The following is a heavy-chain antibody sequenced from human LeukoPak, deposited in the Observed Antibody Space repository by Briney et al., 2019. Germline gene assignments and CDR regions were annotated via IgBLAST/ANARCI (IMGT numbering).Heavy chain of an antibody. J-gene: IGHJ4*02. V-gene: IGHV4-34*01. D-gene: IGHD3-3*01. CDR1: GGSFSGYY. CDR2: INHSGST. CDR3: ARGLGVDFWSGYYLPDY. Sequence: SETLSLTCAVYGGSFSGYYWSWIRQPPGKGLEWIGEINHSGSTNYNPSLKSRVTISVDTSKNQFSLKLSSVTAADTAVYCCARGLGVDFWSGYYLPDYWGQGTLVTVSS.